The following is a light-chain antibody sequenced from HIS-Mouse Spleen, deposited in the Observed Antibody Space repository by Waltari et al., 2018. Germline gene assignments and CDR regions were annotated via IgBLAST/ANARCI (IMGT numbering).Light chain of an antibody. J-gene: IGLJ2*01. CDR2: AVS. Sequence: QSALTQPASVSGSPGQSITISCTGTSSDVGGYNYVPWYQQHPGKAPKLMIYAVSNRPSGVSNRFSGSKSGNTASLTISGLQAEDEADYYCSSYTSSSTEVFGGGTKLTVL. CDR1: SSDVGGYNY. V-gene: IGLV2-14*03. CDR3: SSYTSSSTEV.